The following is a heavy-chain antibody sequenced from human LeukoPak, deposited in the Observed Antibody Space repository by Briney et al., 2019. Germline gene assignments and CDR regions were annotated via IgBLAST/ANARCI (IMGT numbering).Heavy chain of an antibody. Sequence: GGSLRLSCVASRFTFSNYLMSWGRQAAGKGVGGVASISEDGSKNRYADSTKGRFTISRDNAKESLYLQLNSLSAEDTAVYYCAKWGPYCVGDYCPALDSWGPGTLVTVSS. CDR2: ISEDGSKN. J-gene: IGHJ4*02. V-gene: IGHV3-7*01. D-gene: IGHD2-21*02. CDR3: AKWGPYCVGDYCPALDS. CDR1: RFTFSNYL.